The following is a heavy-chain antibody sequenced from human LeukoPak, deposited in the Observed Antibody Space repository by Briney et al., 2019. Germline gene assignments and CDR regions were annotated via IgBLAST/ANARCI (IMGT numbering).Heavy chain of an antibody. CDR1: GGSISSYY. D-gene: IGHD3-22*01. CDR2: IYYSGST. CDR3: ARLPPRDYYDSSGYYPPSVWYFDL. V-gene: IGHV4-59*08. J-gene: IGHJ2*01. Sequence: SETLSLTCTVSGGSISSYYWSWIRQPPGKGLEWIGYIYYSGSTNYNPSLKSRVTISVDTSKNQFSLKLSSVTAADTAVYYCARLPPRDYYDSSGYYPPSVWYFDLWGRGTLVTVSS.